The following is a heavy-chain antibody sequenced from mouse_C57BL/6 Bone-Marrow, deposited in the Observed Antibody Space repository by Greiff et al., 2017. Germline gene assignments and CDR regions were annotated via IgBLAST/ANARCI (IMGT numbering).Heavy chain of an antibody. CDR1: GYTFTSYW. Sequence: QVQLQQPGAELVKPGASVKLSCKASGYTFTSYWMHWVKQRPGQGLEWIGMIHPNSGSTNYNAKFKSKATLTVDKSSSTAYMQLSSLTSEDSAVYYCARRSNLKYFDVWGTGTTVTVSS. V-gene: IGHV1-64*01. D-gene: IGHD2-5*01. CDR3: ARRSNLKYFDV. CDR2: IHPNSGST. J-gene: IGHJ1*03.